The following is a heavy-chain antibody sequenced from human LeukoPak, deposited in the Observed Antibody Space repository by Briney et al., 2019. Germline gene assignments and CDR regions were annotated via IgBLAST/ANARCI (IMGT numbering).Heavy chain of an antibody. CDR2: IYSGGST. Sequence: GGSLRLSCAASGFTVSSNYMSWVRQAPGKGLEWVSVIYSGGSTYYADSVKGRFTISRDNSKNTLYLQMNSLRAEDTAVYYCARETLRYYYGSGSYSRGMDVWGQGTTVTVSS. CDR1: GFTVSSNY. D-gene: IGHD3-10*01. CDR3: ARETLRYYYGSGSYSRGMDV. J-gene: IGHJ6*01. V-gene: IGHV3-53*05.